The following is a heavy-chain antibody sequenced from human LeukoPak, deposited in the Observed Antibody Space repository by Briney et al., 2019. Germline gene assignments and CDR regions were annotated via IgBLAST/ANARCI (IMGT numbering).Heavy chain of an antibody. CDR2: ISRSGSTK. Sequence: GGSLRLSCAASGFTLSDYNMRWIRQAPGKGLEWVSSISRSGSTKYYADSVKGRFIISRDNAKNSLFLQMNSLRAEDTAVYYCARVLRYCSGGNCYSGGLGYMDVWGKGTTVTISS. CDR3: ARVLRYCSGGNCYSGGLGYMDV. D-gene: IGHD2-15*01. CDR1: GFTLSDYN. J-gene: IGHJ6*03. V-gene: IGHV3-11*01.